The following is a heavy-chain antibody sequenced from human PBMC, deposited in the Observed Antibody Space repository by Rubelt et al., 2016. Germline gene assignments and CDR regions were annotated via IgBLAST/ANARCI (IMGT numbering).Heavy chain of an antibody. V-gene: IGHV3-23*01. Sequence: GPAWVSGVSGSGGSTYYADSVKGRFTISRDNSKNTLFLQMNSLRAEDTAVYYCARVTVTTGAFDIWGQGTMVTVSS. CDR2: VSGSGGST. CDR3: ARVTVTTGAFDI. D-gene: IGHD4-17*01. J-gene: IGHJ3*02.